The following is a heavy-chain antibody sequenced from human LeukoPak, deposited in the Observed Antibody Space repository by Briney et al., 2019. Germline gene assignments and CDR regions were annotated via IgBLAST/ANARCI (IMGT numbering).Heavy chain of an antibody. CDR3: ASTFYGDSPPY. CDR2: IYSGGST. Sequence: GGSLRLSCAASGFTVSSNYMSWVRQAPGKGLEWVSVIYSGGSTYYADSVKGRFTISRDDSKNTLYLQMNSLRAEDTAVYYCASTFYGDSPPYWGQGTLVTVSS. V-gene: IGHV3-66*01. CDR1: GFTVSSNY. J-gene: IGHJ4*02. D-gene: IGHD4-17*01.